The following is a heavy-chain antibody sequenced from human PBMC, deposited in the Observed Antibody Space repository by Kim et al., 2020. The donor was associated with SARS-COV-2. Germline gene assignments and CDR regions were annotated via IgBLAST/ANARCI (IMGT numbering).Heavy chain of an antibody. D-gene: IGHD2-8*01. V-gene: IGHV3-30*04. CDR2: ILYDGTSK. CDR1: GSSSNIYP. J-gene: IGHJ4*02. CDR3: ARGPMGVNYFDW. Sequence: GGSLRLSCAASGSSSNIYPMHWVRQAPGKGLEWVALILYDGTSKFYPDSVKGRFTISRDNSENTVYLQMNNLRPEDTAMYYCARGPMGVNYFDWWGQGTLVTVSS.